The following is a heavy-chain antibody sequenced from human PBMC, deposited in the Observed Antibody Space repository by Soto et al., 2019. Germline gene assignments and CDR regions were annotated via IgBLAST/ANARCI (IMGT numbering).Heavy chain of an antibody. CDR2: IRNDGSKK. Sequence: QVQLVESGGDVVQPGRSLRLACAAYGCTFSSNVMHWVRQAPGKGPEREAVIRNDGSKKYYAESVKGRFTISRDNSKNTLYLQMNSLRAEDTAVYYCARDHSTAGNLHFDYWGQGTLVTVSS. D-gene: IGHD2-2*01. J-gene: IGHJ4*02. CDR3: ARDHSTAGNLHFDY. V-gene: IGHV3-33*01. CDR1: GCTFSSNV.